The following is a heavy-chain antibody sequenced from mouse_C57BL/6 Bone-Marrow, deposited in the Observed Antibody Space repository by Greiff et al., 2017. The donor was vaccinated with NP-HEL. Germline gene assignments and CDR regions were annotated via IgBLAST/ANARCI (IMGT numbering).Heavy chain of an antibody. V-gene: IGHV14-4*01. CDR1: GFNIKDDY. Sequence: EVKLVESGAELVRPGASVKLSCTASGFNIKDDYMHWVKQRPEQGLEWIGWIDPENGDTEYASKFQGKATITADTSSNTAYLQLSSLTSEDTAVYYCTHDGYYEDFDYWGQGTTLTVSS. CDR2: IDPENGDT. J-gene: IGHJ2*01. D-gene: IGHD2-3*01. CDR3: THDGYYEDFDY.